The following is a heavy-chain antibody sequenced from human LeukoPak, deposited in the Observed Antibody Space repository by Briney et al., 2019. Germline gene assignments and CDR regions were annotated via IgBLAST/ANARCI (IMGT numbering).Heavy chain of an antibody. CDR1: GGTFSSYA. J-gene: IGHJ4*02. Sequence: EASVKVSCKASGGTFSSYAISWLRQAPGQGLEWMGRIIPILGIANYAQKFQGRVTITADKSTSTAYMELSSLRSEDTAVYYCARQTTVVTPLVVWGQGTLVTVSS. D-gene: IGHD4-23*01. V-gene: IGHV1-69*04. CDR2: IIPILGIA. CDR3: ARQTTVVTPLVV.